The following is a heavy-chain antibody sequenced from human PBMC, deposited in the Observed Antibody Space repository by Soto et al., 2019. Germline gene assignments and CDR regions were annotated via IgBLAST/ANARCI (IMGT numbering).Heavy chain of an antibody. D-gene: IGHD2-2*01. Sequence: XGLLRLSCAASSFTFSSYSKNWVRQVPGKGLEWVSSISSSSSYIYYADSVKGRVTISRDNAKNSLYLQMNSLRAEDTAVYYCARDDVVVVPAAANFDYWGQGTLVTVSS. CDR1: SFTFSSYS. CDR2: ISSSSSYI. J-gene: IGHJ4*02. V-gene: IGHV3-21*01. CDR3: ARDDVVVVPAAANFDY.